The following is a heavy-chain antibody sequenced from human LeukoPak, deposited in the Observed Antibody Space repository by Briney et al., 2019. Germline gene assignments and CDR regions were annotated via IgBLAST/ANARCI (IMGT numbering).Heavy chain of an antibody. CDR2: INPNSGGT. J-gene: IGHJ3*02. D-gene: IGHD2-21*02. CDR1: GYTFTGHY. Sequence: GASVKVSCKASGYTFTGHYMHWVRQAPGRGLEWMGWINPNSGGTNYAQKFQGRVTMTRDTSISTAYLELSRLRSDDTAVYYCASAGTACGGDCRDAFDIWGQGTMVTVSS. CDR3: ASAGTACGGDCRDAFDI. V-gene: IGHV1-2*02.